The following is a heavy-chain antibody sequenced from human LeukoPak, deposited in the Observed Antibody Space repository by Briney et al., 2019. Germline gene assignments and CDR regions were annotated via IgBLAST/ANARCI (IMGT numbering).Heavy chain of an antibody. CDR2: INPDGSTI. J-gene: IGHJ4*02. V-gene: IGHV3-74*01. D-gene: IGHD5-18*01. CDR3: ARGSGVQVWSSLDY. CDR1: GFTFSNYW. Sequence: PGGSLRLSCAASGFTFSNYWVHCVRQAPGKGLVWVSRINPDGSTINYADSVKGRFTISRDNAKNSLHLQMSGLRAEDTAVYYCARGSGVQVWSSLDYWGQGTLVTVSS.